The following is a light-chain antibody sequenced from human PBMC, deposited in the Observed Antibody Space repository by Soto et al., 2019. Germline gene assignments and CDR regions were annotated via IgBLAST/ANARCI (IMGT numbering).Light chain of an antibody. CDR2: NVR. J-gene: IGLJ2*01. V-gene: IGLV3-21*02. CDR1: HIGTKG. Sequence: SYELTQPPSVSVAPGQTASITCGGDHIGTKGVHWYQQKPGLAPELVVYNVRDRPSGIPERFSGSNSGNTATLTITRVEAGDEADFYCQVRESPSDHSVVFGGGTKVTVL. CDR3: QVRESPSDHSVV.